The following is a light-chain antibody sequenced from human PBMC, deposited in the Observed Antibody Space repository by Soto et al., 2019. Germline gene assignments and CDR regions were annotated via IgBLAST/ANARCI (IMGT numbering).Light chain of an antibody. CDR1: QGISSY. V-gene: IGKV1-8*01. CDR3: QQLYSYHIT. Sequence: ALRMTQSPSSFSPPTGDSVTTTSRASQGISSYLAWYQQKTGKAPKILIYAESTLQIGVPSRFSGSGSGTELNLIISRLQPEDFATYYCQQLYSYHITFGLGTRLEIK. CDR2: AES. J-gene: IGKJ5*01.